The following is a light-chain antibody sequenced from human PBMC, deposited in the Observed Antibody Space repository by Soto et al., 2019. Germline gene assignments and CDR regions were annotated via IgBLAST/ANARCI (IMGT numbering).Light chain of an antibody. Sequence: DIQMTQSPSTLSASVGDTVTVTCRASQSVSGWLAWYQQKPGEAPKLLIYDASAWPRGVPSRFSGSGSGTKFTLTIASLQPDDFATYYCQQYETFSVTFGPGTKVEI. CDR2: DAS. CDR1: QSVSGW. CDR3: QQYETFSVT. V-gene: IGKV1-5*01. J-gene: IGKJ1*01.